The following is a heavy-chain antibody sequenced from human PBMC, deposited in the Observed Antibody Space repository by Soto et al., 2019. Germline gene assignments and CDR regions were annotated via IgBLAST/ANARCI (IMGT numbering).Heavy chain of an antibody. V-gene: IGHV4-59*02. J-gene: IGHJ4*02. D-gene: IGHD6-19*01. CDR2: IHINGRT. CDR1: GGSVSSYY. CDR3: ARVGSSGWSPDY. Sequence: SETLSLTCSVSGGSVSSYYWSWIRQPPGKGLEWIGYIHINGRTNHNPSLKSRVTLLVDTSKNQVSLKLTSVTAADTAVYYCARVGSSGWSPDYWGPGTLVTVSS.